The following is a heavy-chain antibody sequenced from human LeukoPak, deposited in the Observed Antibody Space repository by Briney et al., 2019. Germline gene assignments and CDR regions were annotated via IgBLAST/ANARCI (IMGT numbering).Heavy chain of an antibody. CDR1: GYTFTGYY. Sequence: ASVKVSCKASGYTFTGYYMHWVRQAPGQGLEWMGWINPNSGGTNYAQEFQGRVTMTRDTSISTAYMELSRLRSDDTAVYYCATDRTGTTRAFDYWGQGALVTVSS. J-gene: IGHJ4*02. CDR3: ATDRTGTTRAFDY. V-gene: IGHV1-2*02. D-gene: IGHD1-14*01. CDR2: INPNSGGT.